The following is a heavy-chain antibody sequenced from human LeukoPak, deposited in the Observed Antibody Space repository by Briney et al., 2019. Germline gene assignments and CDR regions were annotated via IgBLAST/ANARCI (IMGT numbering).Heavy chain of an antibody. Sequence: RPGGSLRLSCAASGFTFSSYAMSWVRQAPGKGLEWVSAISGSGGSTYYADSVKGRFTISRDNSKNTLYLQTNSLRAEDTAVYYCAKARLNYDILDDYYMDVWGKGTTVTVSS. J-gene: IGHJ6*03. CDR1: GFTFSSYA. V-gene: IGHV3-23*01. CDR3: AKARLNYDILDDYYMDV. CDR2: ISGSGGST. D-gene: IGHD3-9*01.